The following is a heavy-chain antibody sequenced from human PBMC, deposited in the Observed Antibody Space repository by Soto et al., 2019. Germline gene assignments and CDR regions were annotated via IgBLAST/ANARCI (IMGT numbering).Heavy chain of an antibody. CDR1: GFTFSSYG. CDR3: AKSDLGYSYGIPDDY. D-gene: IGHD5-18*01. J-gene: IGHJ4*02. V-gene: IGHV3-30*18. CDR2: ISYDGSNK. Sequence: GSLRLACAASGFTFSSYGMHWVRQAPGKGLEWVAVISYDGSNKYYADSVKGRFTISRDNSKNTLYLQMNSLRAEDTAVYYCAKSDLGYSYGIPDDYWGQGTLVTVSS.